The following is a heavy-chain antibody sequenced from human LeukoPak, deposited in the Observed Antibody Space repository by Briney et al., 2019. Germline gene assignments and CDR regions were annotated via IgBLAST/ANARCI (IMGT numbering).Heavy chain of an antibody. CDR1: GFTFSNYG. CDR2: IRYDGSNK. V-gene: IGHV3-30*02. Sequence: PGGSLRLSCAASGFTFSNYGMHWVRQAPGKGLEWVAFIRYDGSNKYYADSVKGRFTISRDNSKNTLYLQMNSLRAEDTAVYYCAKDSTVTIFGVEYYFDYWGQGTLVTVSS. CDR3: AKDSTVTIFGVEYYFDY. J-gene: IGHJ4*02. D-gene: IGHD3-3*01.